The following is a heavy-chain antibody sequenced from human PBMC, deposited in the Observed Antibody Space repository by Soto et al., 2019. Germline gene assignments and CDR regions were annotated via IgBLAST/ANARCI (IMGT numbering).Heavy chain of an antibody. CDR3: ARWIPLWSRYFDY. J-gene: IGHJ4*02. D-gene: IGHD5-18*01. CDR1: GGSISSSSYY. Sequence: QLQLQESGPGLVKPSETLSLTCTVSGGSISSSSYYWGWIRQPPGKGLEWIGSIYYSGSTYYNPSLKSRVTISVDTSKHQCSLTLSAVPAADTAVYYCARWIPLWSRYFDYWGQGTLVTVSS. CDR2: IYYSGST. V-gene: IGHV4-39*01.